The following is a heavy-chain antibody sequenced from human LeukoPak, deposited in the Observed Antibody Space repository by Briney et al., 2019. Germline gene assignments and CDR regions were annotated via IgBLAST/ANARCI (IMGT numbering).Heavy chain of an antibody. Sequence: PGGSLRLSCAASGFTFSSYSMNWVRQAPGKGLEWVSYISSSSSTIYYADSVKGRFTISRDNAKNSLYLQMNSLRDEDTVVYYCARVVGYGDYERSYYYYMDVWGKGTTVTVSS. V-gene: IGHV3-48*02. CDR3: ARVVGYGDYERSYYYYMDV. D-gene: IGHD4-17*01. CDR1: GFTFSSYS. J-gene: IGHJ6*03. CDR2: ISSSSSTI.